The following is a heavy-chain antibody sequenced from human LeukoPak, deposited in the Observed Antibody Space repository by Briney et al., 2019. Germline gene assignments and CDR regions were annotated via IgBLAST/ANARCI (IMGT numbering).Heavy chain of an antibody. CDR1: GYSFTSYW. CDR3: AGAGSPYCGGDCYRDAFDI. D-gene: IGHD2-21*02. V-gene: IGHV5-51*01. J-gene: IGHJ3*02. CDR2: IYPGDSDT. Sequence: GESLKISCKGSGYSFTSYWIGWVRQMPGKGLEWMGIIYPGDSDTRYSPSFQGQVTIPADKSISTAFLQWSSLKASDTAMYYCAGAGSPYCGGDCYRDAFDIWGQGTMVTVSS.